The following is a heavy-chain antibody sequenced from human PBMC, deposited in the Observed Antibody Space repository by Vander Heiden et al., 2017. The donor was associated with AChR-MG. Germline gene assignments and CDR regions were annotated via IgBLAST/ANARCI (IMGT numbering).Heavy chain of an antibody. CDR1: GYSFSTYE. CDR3: ARERGLISSEPDY. Sequence: VQLVQSGSEVKKPGASVKVSCKASGYSFSTYEINWVRQATGQGLEWMGWLKPNSGRTAYAQKFQGRVTMTRDTSINTVYMELSGLRYEDTAVYYCARERGLISSEPDYWVQVTLVTVSS. CDR2: LKPNSGRT. J-gene: IGHJ4*02. V-gene: IGHV1-8*02. D-gene: IGHD3-10*01.